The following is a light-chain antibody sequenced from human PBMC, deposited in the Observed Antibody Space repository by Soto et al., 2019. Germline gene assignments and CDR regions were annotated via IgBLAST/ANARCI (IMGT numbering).Light chain of an antibody. CDR2: AAS. Sequence: EIVLTQSPGTLSFSPGERATLSCRASQSVTSNYLAWYQQKPGQAPRLLSYAASSRATAIPDRFSGSGSGTDFTLTSSRLAPEDFEVYYCQQYGSSPKTFGQGTKLEIK. CDR1: QSVTSNY. V-gene: IGKV3-20*01. CDR3: QQYGSSPKT. J-gene: IGKJ1*01.